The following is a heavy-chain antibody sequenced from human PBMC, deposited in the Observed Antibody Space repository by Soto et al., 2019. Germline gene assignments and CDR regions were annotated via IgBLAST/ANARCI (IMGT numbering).Heavy chain of an antibody. D-gene: IGHD2-15*01. J-gene: IGHJ6*03. CDR1: GGSFSGYY. CDR3: ASLRYCSGGSCYSRYYIDV. Sequence: QVQLQQWGAGLLKPSETLSLTCAVYGGSFSGYYWSWIRQPPGKGLEWIGEINHSGSTNYNPSLKSRVTISVDTSKNQFSLKLSSVTAADTAVYYCASLRYCSGGSCYSRYYIDVWGKGTTVTVSS. CDR2: INHSGST. V-gene: IGHV4-34*01.